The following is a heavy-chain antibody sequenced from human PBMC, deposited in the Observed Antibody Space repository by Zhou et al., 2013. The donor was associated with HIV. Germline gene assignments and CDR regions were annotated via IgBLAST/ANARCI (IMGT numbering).Heavy chain of an antibody. D-gene: IGHD2-8*02. J-gene: IGHJ4*02. CDR3: ARESVQYCTGGVCYFDY. Sequence: QVQLVQSGAEVKKPGSSVKVSCKASGGTFSSYAISWVRQAPGQGLEWMGRIIPILGIANYAQKFQGRVTITADKSTSTAYMELSSLRSEDTAVYYCARESVQYCTGGVCYFDYWGQGTLVTVSS. V-gene: IGHV1-69*04. CDR2: IIPILGIA. CDR1: GGTFSSYA.